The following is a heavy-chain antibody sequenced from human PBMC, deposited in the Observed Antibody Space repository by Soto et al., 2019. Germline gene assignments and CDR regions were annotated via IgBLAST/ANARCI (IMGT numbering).Heavy chain of an antibody. CDR1: GGTFSSYA. CDR2: IIPIFGTA. J-gene: IGHJ4*01. CDR3: ARVFRKGTYYYDSSGYGYYFDY. D-gene: IGHD3-22*01. V-gene: IGHV1-69*13. Sequence: SVKVSCKASGGTFSSYAISWVRQAPGQGLEWMGGIIPIFGTANYAQKFQGRVTITADESTSTAYMELSSLRSEDTAVYYCARVFRKGTYYYDSSGYGYYFDYWG.